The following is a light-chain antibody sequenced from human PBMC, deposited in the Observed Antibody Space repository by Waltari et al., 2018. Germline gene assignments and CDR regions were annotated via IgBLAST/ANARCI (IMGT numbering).Light chain of an antibody. Sequence: EIVLTQSPVTLSLSPGEGATPSCRASQSVSKSLAWYQQKPGQAPRLLIYGASSRATGIPDRFSGTGSGTDFTLTISSLEPEDFTVYSCQQYGNWPLTFGGGTTVEI. CDR1: QSVSKS. J-gene: IGKJ4*01. CDR2: GAS. CDR3: QQYGNWPLT. V-gene: IGKV3-20*01.